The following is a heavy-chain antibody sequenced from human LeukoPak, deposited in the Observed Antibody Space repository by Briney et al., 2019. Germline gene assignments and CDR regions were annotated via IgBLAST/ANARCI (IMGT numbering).Heavy chain of an antibody. J-gene: IGHJ6*03. CDR3: ARDKNDFWSGYYRFYYYMDV. Sequence: GGSLRLSCAASGFTFSTYSMNWVRQAPGKGLEWVSSISNSGTNIYYADSVKGRFTISRDNAKNSLYLQMNSLRAEDTAVYYCARDKNDFWSGYYRFYYYMDVWGKGTTVTVSS. D-gene: IGHD3-3*01. CDR1: GFTFSTYS. V-gene: IGHV3-21*01. CDR2: ISNSGTNI.